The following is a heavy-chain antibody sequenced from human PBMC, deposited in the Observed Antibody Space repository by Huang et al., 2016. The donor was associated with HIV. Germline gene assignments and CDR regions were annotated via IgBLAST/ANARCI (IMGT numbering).Heavy chain of an antibody. Sequence: QVQLVESGGGVVQTGGSLRLSCAASGLTFSSYGMHWVRQAQGKVLEWVAFIRYYGSNKYYADSVSGRFTISRDNSKNTLYLQMNSLRAEDTAVYYCAKGSMANAFDIWGQGTMVTVSS. J-gene: IGHJ3*02. V-gene: IGHV3-30*02. CDR3: AKGSMANAFDI. CDR1: GLTFSSYG. D-gene: IGHD3-10*01. CDR2: IRYYGSNK.